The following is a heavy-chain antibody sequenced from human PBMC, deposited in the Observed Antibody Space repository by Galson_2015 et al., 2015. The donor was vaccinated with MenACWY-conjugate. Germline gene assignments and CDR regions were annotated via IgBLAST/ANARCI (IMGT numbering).Heavy chain of an antibody. CDR3: ARTLKGYDSNHEYYYRMDV. CDR2: IIPPYDTI. J-gene: IGHJ6*04. Sequence: QSGAEVKKPGASVQVSCKASGGTFRKHAINWVRQAPGQGLEFMGGIIPPYDTIKYAQKFQGRVTITADKSTNTAYMELSSLRSDDTAVYYCARTLKGYDSNHEYYYRMDVWGKGTTVIVSS. CDR1: GGTFRKHA. V-gene: IGHV1-69*06. D-gene: IGHD3-3*01.